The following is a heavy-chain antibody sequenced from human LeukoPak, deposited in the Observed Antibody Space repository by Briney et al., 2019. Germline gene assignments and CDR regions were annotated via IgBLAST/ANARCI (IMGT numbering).Heavy chain of an antibody. J-gene: IGHJ4*02. CDR2: IGGSGDKT. CDR1: GFSFNRNA. V-gene: IGHV3-23*01. CDR3: VRRGDARSGCGDHDY. D-gene: IGHD2-21*02. Sequence: GGSLRLSRAASGFSFNRNAISWVRQAPGKGLEWVSTIGGSGDKTFYADPVKGRFTISRDNSKNSLYLQMMSLTGEDAAVYYCVRRGDARSGCGDHDYWGQGALLTVSS.